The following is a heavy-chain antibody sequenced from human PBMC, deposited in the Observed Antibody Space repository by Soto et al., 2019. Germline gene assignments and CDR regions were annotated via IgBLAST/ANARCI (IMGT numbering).Heavy chain of an antibody. V-gene: IGHV6-1*01. D-gene: IGHD6-13*01. CDR3: ARDDGGTSSSSFDI. CDR2: TYYRSKWYN. Sequence: SQTVSLTGDISGDSVSSNRAAWNWIRQSPSRGLEWLGRTYYRSKWYNDYAVSVKSRITINPDTSKNQFSLQLKSVTTEDTAVYYCARDDGGTSSSSFDIWGQGTMVTVSS. J-gene: IGHJ3*02. CDR1: GDSVSSNRAA.